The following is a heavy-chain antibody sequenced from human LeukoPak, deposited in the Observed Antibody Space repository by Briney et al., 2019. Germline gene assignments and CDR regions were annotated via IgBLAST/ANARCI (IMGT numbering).Heavy chain of an antibody. V-gene: IGHV4-59*08. CDR2: FYHSGST. CDR1: GGSISGYY. J-gene: IGHJ4*02. CDR3: AGYATTVTTNDY. D-gene: IGHD4-17*01. Sequence: TXSLTCTVSGGSISGYYWSWIRQPXGKGLEWFVFFYHSGSTIYTPSLKRRVTISVHTSKHQFSLNLSSVSAADTAVYYCAGYATTVTTNDYWGQGTLVTVSS.